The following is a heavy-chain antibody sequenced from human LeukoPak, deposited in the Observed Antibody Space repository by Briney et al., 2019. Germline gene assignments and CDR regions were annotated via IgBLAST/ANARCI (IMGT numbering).Heavy chain of an antibody. Sequence: VGALRLSCAASVFTFSSYSMNWVRQAPGKGLEWGSSISSSSSYIYYADSVKGRFTISRDNAKNSLYLQMNSPRAEDTAVYYCAREESGYDSPYFDYWGQGTLVTVSS. CDR1: VFTFSSYS. D-gene: IGHD5-12*01. V-gene: IGHV3-21*01. CDR3: AREESGYDSPYFDY. CDR2: ISSSSSYI. J-gene: IGHJ4*02.